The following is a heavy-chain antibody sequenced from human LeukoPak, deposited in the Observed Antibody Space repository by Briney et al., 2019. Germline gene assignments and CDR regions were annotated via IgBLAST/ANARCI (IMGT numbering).Heavy chain of an antibody. V-gene: IGHV3-48*01. J-gene: IGHJ4*02. CDR2: ISSSSGTI. D-gene: IGHD5-18*01. CDR3: ARALGYSCGYAVDY. CDR1: GFIFSNYN. Sequence: GGSLRLSCAASGFIFSNYNMNWVRQTPGKGLEWLSYISSSSGTIYYADSVKGRFTISGDNAKNSLHLQMNSLRAEDTAVYYCARALGYSCGYAVDYRGQGTRVTVSS.